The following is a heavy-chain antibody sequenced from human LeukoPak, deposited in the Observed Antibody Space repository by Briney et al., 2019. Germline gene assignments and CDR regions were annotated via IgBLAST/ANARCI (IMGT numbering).Heavy chain of an antibody. J-gene: IGHJ6*02. CDR2: ISYVGSNK. Sequence: GGSLRLSCAASGFTFSSYAMHWVRQAPGKGLEWVAVISYVGSNKYYADSVKGRFTISRDNSKNTLYLQMNSLRAEDTAVYYCARDQHRYSSSWYQGRGYYYGMDVWGQGTTVTVSS. CDR1: GFTFSSYA. D-gene: IGHD6-13*01. V-gene: IGHV3-30-3*01. CDR3: ARDQHRYSSSWYQGRGYYYGMDV.